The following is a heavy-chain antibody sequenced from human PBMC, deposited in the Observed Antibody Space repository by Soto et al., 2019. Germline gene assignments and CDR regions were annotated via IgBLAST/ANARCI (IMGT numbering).Heavy chain of an antibody. CDR2: IYYSGST. CDR3: ARQRISLVTQDY. Sequence: KTSETLSLTCSATGDSISSRSYYWGWIRQPPGKGLEWIGSIYYSGSTYNSPSLRSRVSMSIDTSKDQFSLKLKSVTAADTALYFCARQRISLVTQDY. D-gene: IGHD3-16*02. V-gene: IGHV4-39*01. CDR1: GDSISSRSYY. J-gene: IGHJ4*01.